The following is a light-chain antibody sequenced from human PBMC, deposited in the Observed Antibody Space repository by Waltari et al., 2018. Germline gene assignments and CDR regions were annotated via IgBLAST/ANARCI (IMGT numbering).Light chain of an antibody. CDR3: QQRSKSVT. Sequence: EIVLKQSPATLSLSPGDRATLSCRASQSISSYLAWYQQKSGQAPRLLIYDASTRATGIPARFSCSGSVTDFTLTISSLEPEDFAIYYCQQRSKSVTFGPGTKVDMK. CDR2: DAS. V-gene: IGKV3-11*01. CDR1: QSISSY. J-gene: IGKJ3*01.